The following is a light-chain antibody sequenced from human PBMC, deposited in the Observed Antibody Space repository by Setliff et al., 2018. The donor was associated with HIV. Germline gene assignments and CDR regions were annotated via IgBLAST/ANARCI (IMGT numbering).Light chain of an antibody. CDR1: SSDVGGYNY. V-gene: IGLV2-23*02. CDR2: DVK. Sequence: QSVLTQPASVSGSPGQSITLSCTGTSSDVGGYNYVSCYQQHPDKAPKLMIYDVKNRPSGVSDRFSGSKSGNTASLTISGLQAEDEADYYCCSYAGSGPVFGAGTKVIVL. CDR3: CSYAGSGPV. J-gene: IGLJ1*01.